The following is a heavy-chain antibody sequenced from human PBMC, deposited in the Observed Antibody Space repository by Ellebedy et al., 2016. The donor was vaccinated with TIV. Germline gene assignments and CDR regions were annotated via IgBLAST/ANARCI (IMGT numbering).Heavy chain of an antibody. CDR1: GGSFSGYY. J-gene: IGHJ2*01. CDR2: INHSGST. CDR3: ATASITGYFDL. D-gene: IGHD3-10*01. Sequence: MPSEILSLTCAVYGGSFSGYYWSWIRQPPGKGLEWIGEINHSGSTNYNPSLKSRVTISVDTSKNQFSLKLSSVTAADTAVYYCATASITGYFDLWGRGTLVTVSS. V-gene: IGHV4-34*01.